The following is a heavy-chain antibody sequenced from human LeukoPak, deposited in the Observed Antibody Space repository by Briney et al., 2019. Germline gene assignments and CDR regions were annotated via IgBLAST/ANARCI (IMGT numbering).Heavy chain of an antibody. CDR1: GFTFSDYW. CDR2: ISSDGSRV. D-gene: IGHD1-26*01. CDR3: AKGKVGADY. V-gene: IGHV3-74*01. J-gene: IGHJ4*02. Sequence: GGSLRLSCAASGFTFSDYWMHWVRQAPGKWLVWVSRISSDGSRVTYADSVKGRFTIFRDNSKNTLYLQMNSLRAEDTAVYYCAKGKVGADYWGQGTLVTVSS.